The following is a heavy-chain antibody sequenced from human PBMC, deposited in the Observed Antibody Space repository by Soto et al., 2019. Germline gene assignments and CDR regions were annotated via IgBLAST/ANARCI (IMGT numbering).Heavy chain of an antibody. J-gene: IGHJ4*02. D-gene: IGHD3-9*01. CDR3: ARVQSWDYDILTGYYPD. CDR1: GFTFSSYA. CDR2: ISYDGSNK. V-gene: IGHV3-30-3*01. Sequence: QVQLVESGGGVVQPGRSLRLSCAASGFTFSSYAMHWVRQAPGKGLEWVAVISYDGSNKYYADSVKGRFTISRDNSKNTLYLQMNSLRAEDTAVYYCARVQSWDYDILTGYYPDWGQGTLVTVSS.